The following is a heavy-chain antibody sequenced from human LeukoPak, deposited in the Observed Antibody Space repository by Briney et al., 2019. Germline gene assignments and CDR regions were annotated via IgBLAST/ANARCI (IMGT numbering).Heavy chain of an antibody. D-gene: IGHD3-22*01. CDR1: GDSVSSNSAA. CDR3: ARDRRYYYDSSGYYFVDY. CDR2: TYYRSKWYN. J-gene: IGHJ4*02. Sequence: SQTLSLTCAISGDSVSSNSAAWNWIRQSPSRGLEWLGRTYYRSKWYNDYAVSVKSRITINPDTSKNQFSLQLNSVTPEDTAVYYCARDRRYYYDSSGYYFVDYWSQGTLVTVSS. V-gene: IGHV6-1*01.